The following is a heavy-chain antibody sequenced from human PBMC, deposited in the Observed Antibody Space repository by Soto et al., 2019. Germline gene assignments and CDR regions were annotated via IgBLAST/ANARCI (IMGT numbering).Heavy chain of an antibody. CDR1: GGSISNFY. D-gene: IGHD3-9*01. CDR2: VYYTGST. J-gene: IGHJ6*03. V-gene: IGHV4-59*08. Sequence: SETLSLTCTVSGGSISNFYWSWIRQPPGKGLEWIGYVYYTGSTSYNPSLKRRVTFSADSSRGQFSLRLNPVTAADAAVYYCARTVLGPDLLADSFVDYYYYMDVWGQGTTVTVSS. CDR3: ARTVLGPDLLADSFVDYYYYMDV.